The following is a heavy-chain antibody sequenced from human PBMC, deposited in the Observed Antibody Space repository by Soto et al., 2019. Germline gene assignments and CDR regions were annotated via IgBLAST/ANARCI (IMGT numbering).Heavy chain of an antibody. D-gene: IGHD3-9*01. J-gene: IGHJ6*03. CDR1: GFSLSTRGVG. CDR2: IYWDDDK. CDR3: TSVRYGNPTYMAV. Sequence: QITLKESGPTLVKPTQPVTLTCTFSGFSLSTRGVGVGWIRQPPGKALEWLPLIYWDDDKTYSPSLKTRLTITKDNAKNPVVLIMTELAPVDTATYYCTSVRYGNPTYMAVWGNGTTVTVSS. V-gene: IGHV2-5*02.